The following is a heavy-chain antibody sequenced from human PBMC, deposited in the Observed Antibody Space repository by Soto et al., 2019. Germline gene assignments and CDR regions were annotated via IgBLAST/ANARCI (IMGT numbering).Heavy chain of an antibody. CDR2: VFHTGST. Sequence: QVQMHESGPGLVKPSETLSLTCSVSGGSVNSGGYYWSWIRQPPGYGLEWIGYVFHTGSTNYNPSLKSRVTISLDRPKNQFSLKLTTVTAADTARYYCARLYGDYVYTWGQGTMVTVSS. D-gene: IGHD4-17*01. V-gene: IGHV4-61*08. J-gene: IGHJ3*01. CDR1: GGSVNSGGYY. CDR3: ARLYGDYVYT.